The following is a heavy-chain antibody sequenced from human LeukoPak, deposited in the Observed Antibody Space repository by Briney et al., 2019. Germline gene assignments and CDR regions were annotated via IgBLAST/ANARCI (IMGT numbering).Heavy chain of an antibody. CDR1: GFTFSDYY. D-gene: IGHD6-13*01. CDR3: ARGKRAADDAFDI. J-gene: IGHJ3*02. CDR2: IKQDGSEK. Sequence: SGGSLRLSCAASGFTFSDYYMSWIRQAPGKGLEWVANIKQDGSEKYYVDSVKGRFTISRDNAKNSLYLQMNSLRAEDTAVYYCARGKRAADDAFDIWGQGTMVTVSS. V-gene: IGHV3-7*01.